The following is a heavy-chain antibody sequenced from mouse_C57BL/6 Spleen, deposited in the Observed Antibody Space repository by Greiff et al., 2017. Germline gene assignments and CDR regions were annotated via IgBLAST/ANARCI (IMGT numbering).Heavy chain of an antibody. CDR2: INPSNGGT. D-gene: IGHD1-1*01. Sequence: QVQLQQPGTELVKPGASVKLSCKASGYTFTSYWMHWVKQRPGQGLEWIGNINPSNGGTNYNEKFKSKANLTVDKSSSTSYMQLSSLTSEDSAVYYCARSGYYPGNAMDYWGQGTSVTVAS. CDR3: ARSGYYPGNAMDY. J-gene: IGHJ4*01. V-gene: IGHV1-53*01. CDR1: GYTFTSYW.